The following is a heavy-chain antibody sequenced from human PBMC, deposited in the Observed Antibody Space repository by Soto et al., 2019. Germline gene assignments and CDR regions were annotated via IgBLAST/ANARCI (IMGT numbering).Heavy chain of an antibody. V-gene: IGHV1-3*01. CDR2: INAGNGDT. J-gene: IGHJ4*02. Sequence: ASVTVSCKASGGTFSSYAISWVRQAPGQGLEWMGWINAGNGDTKYSQKFQGRVTITRDTSASTAYMELSSLRSEDTAVYYCGRDWTHYDSSGPGDYWGQGTLVTVSS. D-gene: IGHD3-22*01. CDR1: GGTFSSYA. CDR3: GRDWTHYDSSGPGDY.